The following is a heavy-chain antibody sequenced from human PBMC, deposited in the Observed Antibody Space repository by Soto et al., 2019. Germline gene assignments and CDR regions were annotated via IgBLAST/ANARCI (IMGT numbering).Heavy chain of an antibody. CDR3: AKSGGNGWFADAFDV. J-gene: IGHJ3*01. Sequence: LRLSCAGSGFIVSSYYMSWVRQAPGKGLEWISVIYSGGSTYYADSVKGRFTISRDNSENTLYLQLNSLRAEDTAVYYCAKSGGNGWFADAFDVWGQGTMVTVSS. V-gene: IGHV3-53*01. D-gene: IGHD6-19*01. CDR2: IYSGGST. CDR1: GFIVSSYY.